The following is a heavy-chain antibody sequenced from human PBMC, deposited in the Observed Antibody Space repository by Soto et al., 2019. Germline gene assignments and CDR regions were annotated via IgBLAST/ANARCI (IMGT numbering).Heavy chain of an antibody. CDR1: GYTFITYF. Sequence: ASVKVSCKASGYTFITYFMHWVRQAPGQGLEWMGVINPSRGSTTYAQKFQDRVTMTRDTSASTVYMELSSLRSEDTAMYYCASSYISSSSWFDPWGQGTLVTVSS. D-gene: IGHD6-6*01. CDR2: INPSRGST. V-gene: IGHV1-46*03. J-gene: IGHJ5*02. CDR3: ASSYISSSSWFDP.